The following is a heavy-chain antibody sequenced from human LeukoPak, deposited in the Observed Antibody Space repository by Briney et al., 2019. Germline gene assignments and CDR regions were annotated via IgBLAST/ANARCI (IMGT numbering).Heavy chain of an antibody. V-gene: IGHV4-4*02. CDR1: GGSISSSHW. J-gene: IGHJ5*02. CDR2: IFQSGST. Sequence: PLETLSLTCVVSGGSISSSHWWSWVRQSPGKGLEWIGEIFQSGSTNYNPSLKSRVTMSVDKSKNQFSLKLTSVTAADTAVYYCARGDYYGSGSRWFDPWGQGTLVTVSS. CDR3: ARGDYYGSGSRWFDP. D-gene: IGHD3-10*01.